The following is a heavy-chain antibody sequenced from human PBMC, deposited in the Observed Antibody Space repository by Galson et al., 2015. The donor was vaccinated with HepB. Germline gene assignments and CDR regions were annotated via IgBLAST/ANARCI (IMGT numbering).Heavy chain of an antibody. CDR1: GFTFSSYW. J-gene: IGHJ6*02. D-gene: IGHD3-10*01. V-gene: IGHV3-74*01. Sequence: SLRLSCAASGFTFSSYWMHWVRQAPGKGLVWVSRINSDGSSTSYADSVKGRITISRDNAKNTLYLQMNSLRAEDTAVYYCARGGAVRGEGYYYYGMDVWGQGTTVTVSS. CDR3: ARGGAVRGEGYYYYGMDV. CDR2: INSDGSST.